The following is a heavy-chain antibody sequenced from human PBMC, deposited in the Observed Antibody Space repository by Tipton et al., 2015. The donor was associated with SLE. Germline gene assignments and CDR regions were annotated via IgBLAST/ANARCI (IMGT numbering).Heavy chain of an antibody. CDR3: ARDLGSGGAFDI. D-gene: IGHD1-26*01. CDR1: GGSVSSGSYY. Sequence: TLSLTCTVSGGSVSSGSYYWSWIRQPPGKGLESIGYIYYSGSTNYNPSLKSRVTISVDTSKNQFSLKLTSVTAADTAVYYCARDLGSGGAFDIWGQGTMVTVSS. J-gene: IGHJ3*02. V-gene: IGHV4-61*01. CDR2: IYYSGST.